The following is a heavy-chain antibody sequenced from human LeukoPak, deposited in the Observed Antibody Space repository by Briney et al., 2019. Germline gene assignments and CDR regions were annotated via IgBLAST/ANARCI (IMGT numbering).Heavy chain of an antibody. Sequence: SGPTLVNPTQTLTLTCTFSGFSLSTSGVGVGWIRQPPGKALEWLALIYWNDDKRYSPSLKSRLTITKDTSKNQVVLTMTNMDPVDTATYYGAQEAAVGTGLLDFDYWGQGTLVTVS. CDR1: GFSLSTSGVG. CDR2: IYWNDDK. J-gene: IGHJ4*02. D-gene: IGHD2-8*02. V-gene: IGHV2-5*01. CDR3: AQEAAVGTGLLDFDY.